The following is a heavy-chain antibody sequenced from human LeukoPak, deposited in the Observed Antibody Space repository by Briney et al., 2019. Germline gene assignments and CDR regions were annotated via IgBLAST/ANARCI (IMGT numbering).Heavy chain of an antibody. D-gene: IGHD5-24*01. Sequence: PRGSLRLSCAASGFTFNTYGMHWVRQAPGKGLEWVAVIWFDGVRNSYADSVKGRFTISRDNSKNTLYLQISSLRAEDTAVYYCARDRRDGYNSPLDYWSQGTLITVSS. CDR1: GFTFNTYG. CDR2: IWFDGVRN. V-gene: IGHV3-33*01. CDR3: ARDRRDGYNSPLDY. J-gene: IGHJ4*02.